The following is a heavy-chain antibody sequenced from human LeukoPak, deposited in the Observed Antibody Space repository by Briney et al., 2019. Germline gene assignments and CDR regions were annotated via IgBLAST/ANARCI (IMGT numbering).Heavy chain of an antibody. V-gene: IGHV3-23*01. CDR1: GFTFSSYA. D-gene: IGHD3-22*01. J-gene: IGHJ4*02. CDR3: AKSLLYDSSGYQDY. Sequence: GGSLRLSCAASGFTFSSYAMSWVRQAPGKGLEWASAISGSGGSTYYADSVKGRFTISRDNSKNTLYLQMNSLRAEDTAVYYCAKSLLYDSSGYQDYWGQGTLVTVSS. CDR2: ISGSGGST.